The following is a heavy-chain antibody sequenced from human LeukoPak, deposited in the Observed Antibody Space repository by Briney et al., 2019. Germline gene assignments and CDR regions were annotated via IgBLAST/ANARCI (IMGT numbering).Heavy chain of an antibody. V-gene: IGHV3-21*01. CDR1: GLPFSSYS. D-gene: IGHD1-1*01. Sequence: GGSLRLSCAASGLPFSSYSMNWVRQAPVKGLEWVSSISSSSTYIYYADSVKGRFTISRDNAKNSLYLQMNSLRAEDTAFYYCAREAYNAFDYWARGTLVTVSS. CDR3: AREAYNAFDY. CDR2: ISSSSTYI. J-gene: IGHJ4*02.